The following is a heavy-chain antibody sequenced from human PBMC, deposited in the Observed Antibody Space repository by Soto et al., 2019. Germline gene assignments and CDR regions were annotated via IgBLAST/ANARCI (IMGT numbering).Heavy chain of an antibody. J-gene: IGHJ6*02. V-gene: IGHV3-23*01. CDR2: ISGSGGST. CDR1: GFSFSSYA. CDR3: AKSGATGPSYYYGMDV. Sequence: GGSLRLSCAASGFSFSSYAMSWVRQAPGKGLEWVSAISGSGGSTYYADSVKGRFTISRDNSKNTLYLQMNSLRAEDTAVYYCAKSGATGPSYYYGMDVWGQGTTVTVSS. D-gene: IGHD1-26*01.